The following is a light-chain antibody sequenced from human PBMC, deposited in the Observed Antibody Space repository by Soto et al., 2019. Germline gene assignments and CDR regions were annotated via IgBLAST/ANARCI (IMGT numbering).Light chain of an antibody. CDR1: QSVSSN. J-gene: IGKJ1*01. CDR2: GAS. CDR3: QQYNNWPPWT. Sequence: EIVMTQSPATLSVSRGERAARSCRASQSVSSNLAWYQQKPGQAPRLLIYGASTRATGIPARFSGSGSGTEFTLTISSLQSEDFAVYYCQQYNNWPPWTFGQGTKVDI. V-gene: IGKV3-15*01.